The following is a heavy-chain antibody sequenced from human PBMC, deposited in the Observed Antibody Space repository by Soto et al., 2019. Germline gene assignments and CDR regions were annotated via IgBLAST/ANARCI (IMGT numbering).Heavy chain of an antibody. D-gene: IGHD3-10*01. CDR3: ARAPITMVRGVIITSWNWFDP. J-gene: IGHJ5*02. CDR1: GGSFSGYY. CDR2: INHSGST. Sequence: PSETLSLICAVYGGSFSGYYWSWIRQPPGKGLEWIGEINHSGSTNYNPSLKSRVTISVDTSKNQFSLKLSSVTAADTAVYYCARAPITMVRGVIITSWNWFDPWGQGTLVTVSS. V-gene: IGHV4-34*01.